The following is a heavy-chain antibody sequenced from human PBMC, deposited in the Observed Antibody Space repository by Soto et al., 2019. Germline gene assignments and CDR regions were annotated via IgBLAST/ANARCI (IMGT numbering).Heavy chain of an antibody. V-gene: IGHV1-2*02. D-gene: IGHD5-18*01. Sequence: ASVKVSCKTSGYTFTGHYIHWVRQAPQQGPEWMGEISPESGATRYAQKFRGRVSMTMDTSSTTVDMEVKNLSHDETAVYYSGRGRRGHRVLFYWGQGTPVTVSS. CDR2: ISPESGAT. J-gene: IGHJ4*02. CDR1: GYTFTGHY. CDR3: GRGRRGHRVLFY.